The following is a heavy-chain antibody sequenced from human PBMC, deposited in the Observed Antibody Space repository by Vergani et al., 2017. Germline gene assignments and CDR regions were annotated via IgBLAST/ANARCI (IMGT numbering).Heavy chain of an antibody. V-gene: IGHV3-43*02. J-gene: IGHJ5*02. CDR2: ISGDGGST. Sequence: EVQLLESGGGLVQPGGSLRLSCAASGFTFSSYAMSWVRQAPGKGLEWVSAISGDGGSTYYADSVKGRFTISRDNSKNSLYLQMNSLRTEDTALYYCAKDYGNIVVVPAATDNWFDPWGQGTLVTVSS. CDR1: GFTFSSYA. CDR3: AKDYGNIVVVPAATDNWFDP. D-gene: IGHD2-2*01.